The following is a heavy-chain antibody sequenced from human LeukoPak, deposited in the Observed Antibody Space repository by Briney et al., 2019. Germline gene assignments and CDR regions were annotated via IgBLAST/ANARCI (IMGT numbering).Heavy chain of an antibody. J-gene: IGHJ4*02. CDR3: AKDDSSGWELIDY. V-gene: IGHV3-9*01. CDR2: ISWNSGSI. CDR1: GFAFDDYA. Sequence: GGSLRLSCAASGFAFDDYAMHWVRHAPGKGLEWVSGISWNSGSIGYADSVKGRFTISRDNAKNSLYLQMNSLRAEDTALYYCAKDDSSGWELIDYWGQGTLVTVSS. D-gene: IGHD6-19*01.